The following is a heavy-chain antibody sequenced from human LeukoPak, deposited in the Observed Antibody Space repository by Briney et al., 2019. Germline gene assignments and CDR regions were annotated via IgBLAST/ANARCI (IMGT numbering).Heavy chain of an antibody. Sequence: GGSLRLSSAASGFTFSSYWMNWVRQAPGKGLEWVANIKQDGSEKYYVDSVKGRFTISRDNARNSLFLQMSNLRAEDTAVYYCTRGDGYWGQGTLVTVSS. J-gene: IGHJ4*02. CDR1: GFTFSSYW. CDR2: IKQDGSEK. D-gene: IGHD2-21*02. V-gene: IGHV3-7*01. CDR3: TRGDGY.